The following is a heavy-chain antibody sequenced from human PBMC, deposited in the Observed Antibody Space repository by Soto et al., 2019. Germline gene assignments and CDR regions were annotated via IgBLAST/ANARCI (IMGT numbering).Heavy chain of an antibody. CDR3: VQTTGWPGFDF. J-gene: IGHJ4*02. CDR2: IYGGGTT. D-gene: IGHD6-19*01. Sequence: EVQLVESGGGLIQPGGSLRLSCEASGFTVSSKYMTWARQAPGKGLEWVSVIYGGGTTYYADSVKGRFTISRDNSKNTLYLQMNSLRAEDTAVYYCVQTTGWPGFDFWGQGTLVTVSS. CDR1: GFTVSSKY. V-gene: IGHV3-53*01.